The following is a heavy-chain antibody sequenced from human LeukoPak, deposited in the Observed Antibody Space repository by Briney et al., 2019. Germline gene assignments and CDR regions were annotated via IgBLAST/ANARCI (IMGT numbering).Heavy chain of an antibody. CDR1: GGSISGYY. Sequence: SETLSLTCTVSGGSISGYYWSWIRQPPGKGLEWIGYIYYTGNTNSNPSLKSRVVISVDTSKNRFSLQLNSVTAADTAVYYCARYGDGSRFDYWGQGTLVTVSS. V-gene: IGHV4-59*08. CDR2: IYYTGNT. J-gene: IGHJ4*02. CDR3: ARYGDGSRFDY. D-gene: IGHD5-24*01.